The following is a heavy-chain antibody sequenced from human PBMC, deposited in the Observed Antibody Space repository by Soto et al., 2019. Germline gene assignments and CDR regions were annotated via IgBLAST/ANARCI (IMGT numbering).Heavy chain of an antibody. Sequence: ASVKVSCKASGYTFTSYYMHWVRQAPGQGLEWMGIINPSGGSTSYAQKYQGRDTMTRDTSTSTVYMKLSSLRSEDTAVYYCASTPDYGNPDYYYYMDVWGKGTTVTVSS. V-gene: IGHV1-46*03. J-gene: IGHJ6*03. CDR2: INPSGGST. D-gene: IGHD4-17*01. CDR1: GYTFTSYY. CDR3: ASTPDYGNPDYYYYMDV.